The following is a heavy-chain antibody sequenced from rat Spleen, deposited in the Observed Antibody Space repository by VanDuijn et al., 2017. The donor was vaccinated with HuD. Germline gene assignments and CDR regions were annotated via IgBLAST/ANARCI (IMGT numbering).Heavy chain of an antibody. Sequence: EVRLVESGGGLVRPGRSLKLSCAASGFTFSDYNMAWVRQAPKKGLEWVATISYDGSSTYYRDSVKGRFTISRDNAKSTLYLQMDSLRSEDTATYYCARQFPMDAWGQGASVTVSS. V-gene: IGHV5-7*01. CDR1: GFTFSDYN. CDR3: ARQFPMDA. CDR2: ISYDGSST. J-gene: IGHJ4*01.